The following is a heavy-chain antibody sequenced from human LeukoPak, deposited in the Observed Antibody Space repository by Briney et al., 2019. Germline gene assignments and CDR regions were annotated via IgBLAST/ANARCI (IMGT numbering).Heavy chain of an antibody. D-gene: IGHD6-13*01. CDR2: IYYSGST. V-gene: IGHV4-59*01. CDR1: GGSIGSYY. J-gene: IGHJ5*02. CDR3: ARVGDSSSWYNDWFDP. Sequence: SETLSLTCTVSGGSIGSYYWSWIRQPPGKGLEWIGYIYYSGSTNYNPSLKSRVTISVDTSKNQFSLKLSSVTAADTAVYYCARVGDSSSWYNDWFDPWGQGTLVTVSS.